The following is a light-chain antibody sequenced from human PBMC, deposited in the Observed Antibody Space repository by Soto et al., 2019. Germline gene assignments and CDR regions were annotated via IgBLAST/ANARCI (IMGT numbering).Light chain of an antibody. CDR2: EVS. CDR3: SSYTSSDTWG. V-gene: IGLV2-14*01. CDR1: SSDVGGYNY. Sequence: QSALTQPPSVSGSPGQSITISCTGTSSDVGGYNYVSWYQQHPGQVPKLTIYEVSNRPSGVSNRFSGSKSGNTASLTISGLQAEDEADYYCSSYTSSDTWGFGGGTKLHVL. J-gene: IGLJ3*02.